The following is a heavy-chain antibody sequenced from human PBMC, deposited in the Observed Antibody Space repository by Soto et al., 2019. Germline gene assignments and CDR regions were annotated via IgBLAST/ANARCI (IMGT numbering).Heavy chain of an antibody. J-gene: IGHJ1*01. CDR1: GDSITHNYS. Sequence: QLPLQESGPGLVKPSETLSLTCAVSGDSITHNYSWGWIRQPPRKALKCIGTVSYSGTTYYNPSLNSQVTMSVDTSKSQFSLSLSPVISAGPTIYFFARLTANGYRTLGYWCQGILVTVSS. CDR2: VSYSGTT. V-gene: IGHV4-39*01. D-gene: IGHD3-22*01. CDR3: ARLTANGYRTLGY.